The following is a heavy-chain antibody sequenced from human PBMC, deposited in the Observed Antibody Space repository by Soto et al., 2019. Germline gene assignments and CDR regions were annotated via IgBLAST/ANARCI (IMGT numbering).Heavy chain of an antibody. CDR2: VYNSGTT. Sequence: QVQLQESGPGLVKPSETLSLTCTVFGGSISSYHWSWIRQPPGKGLEWIGEVYNSGTTNYNPSLKNRFTISADTSKNHLSLSLSSVTAADTAVYFCAREMGYCTTTSCHAGPLFYYMDVWGKGTTVTVSS. CDR1: GGSISSYH. V-gene: IGHV4-59*01. J-gene: IGHJ6*03. CDR3: AREMGYCTTTSCHAGPLFYYMDV. D-gene: IGHD2-2*01.